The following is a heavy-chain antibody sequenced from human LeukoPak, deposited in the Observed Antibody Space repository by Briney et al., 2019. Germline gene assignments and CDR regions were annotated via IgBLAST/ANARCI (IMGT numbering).Heavy chain of an antibody. CDR2: IREDGSNK. J-gene: IGHJ4*02. V-gene: IGHV3-30*02. CDR1: GFTFNNYG. Sequence: GGSLRLSCAASGFTFNNYGMHWVRQAPGKGLKWVAFIREDGSNKYYADSVKGRFTISRDNSKNTLYLQMNSLRAEDTAVYYCAKDDRWLQFCCWGQGTLVTVSA. D-gene: IGHD5-24*01. CDR3: AKDDRWLQFCC.